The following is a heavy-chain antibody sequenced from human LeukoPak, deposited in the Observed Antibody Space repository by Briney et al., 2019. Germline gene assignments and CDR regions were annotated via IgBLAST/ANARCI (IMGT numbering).Heavy chain of an antibody. V-gene: IGHV3-23*01. D-gene: IGHD3-22*01. CDR2: ISGSGGNT. J-gene: IGHJ4*02. CDR1: GFTFSSDA. CDR3: ARGMSATSGYLELEY. Sequence: GGSLRLSCAASGFTFSSDAMSWVRQSPGKGLEWVSAISGSGGNTYSADSVKGRCTISRDNSLQTLFLHMHTLRAEDTDVYYCARGMSATSGYLELEYWGQGALVTVST.